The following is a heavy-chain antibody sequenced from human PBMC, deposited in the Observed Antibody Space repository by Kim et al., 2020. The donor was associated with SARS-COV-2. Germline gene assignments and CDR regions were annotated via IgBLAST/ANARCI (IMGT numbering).Heavy chain of an antibody. CDR1: GFTFSSYG. J-gene: IGHJ2*01. CDR2: ISYDGSNK. V-gene: IGHV3-30*18. D-gene: IGHD3-22*01. Sequence: GGSLRLSCAASGFTFSSYGMHWVRQAPGKGLEWVAVISYDGSNKYYADSVKGRFTISRDNSKNTLYLQMNSLRAEDTAVYYCANYYDSSNSDLWGRGTLVTVSS. CDR3: ANYYDSSNSDL.